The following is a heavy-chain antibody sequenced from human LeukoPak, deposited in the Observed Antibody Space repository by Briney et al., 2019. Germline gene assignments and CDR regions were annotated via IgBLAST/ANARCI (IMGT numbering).Heavy chain of an antibody. CDR3: ARDGPAYYDSSGYSDY. J-gene: IGHJ4*02. Sequence: PGGSLRLSRAASGFTFSNYEMNWVRQAPGKGLEWVSYISTSGNTIYYADSVKGRFTISRDNAKNSLYLQMNSLRAEDTAVYYCARDGPAYYDSSGYSDYWGQGTLVTVSS. CDR1: GFTFSNYE. V-gene: IGHV3-48*03. D-gene: IGHD3-22*01. CDR2: ISTSGNTI.